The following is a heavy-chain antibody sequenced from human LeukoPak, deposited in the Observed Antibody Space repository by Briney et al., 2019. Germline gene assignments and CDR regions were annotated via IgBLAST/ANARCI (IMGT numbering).Heavy chain of an antibody. D-gene: IGHD3-10*01. CDR2: IIPIFGTA. CDR1: GGTFSSYA. V-gene: IGHV1-69*13. J-gene: IGHJ5*02. CDR3: ARTSYGSGSFENWFDP. Sequence: GASVKVSCKASGGTFSSYAISWVRQAPGQGLEWMGGIIPIFGTANYAQKFQGRVTITADESTSTAYMELGSLRSEDTAVYYCARTSYGSGSFENWFDPWGQGTLVTVSS.